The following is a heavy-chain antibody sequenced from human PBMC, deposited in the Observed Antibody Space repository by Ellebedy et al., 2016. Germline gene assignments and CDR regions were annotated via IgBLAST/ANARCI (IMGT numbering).Heavy chain of an antibody. CDR3: AKTGTQRWLVLSWFDP. CDR2: ISGSGGST. Sequence: GGSLRLSCAASGFTFSSYAMSWVRQAPGKGLEWVSAISGSGGSTYYADSVKGRFTISRDNSKNTLYLQMNSLRAEDTAVYYCAKTGTQRWLVLSWFDPWGQGTLVTVSS. D-gene: IGHD6-19*01. J-gene: IGHJ5*02. CDR1: GFTFSSYA. V-gene: IGHV3-23*01.